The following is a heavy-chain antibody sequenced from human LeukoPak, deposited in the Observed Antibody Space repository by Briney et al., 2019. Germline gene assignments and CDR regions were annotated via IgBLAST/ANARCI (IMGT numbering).Heavy chain of an antibody. Sequence: PSQTLSLTCTVSGGSISSGDYYWSWIRQPPGKGLEWIGYIYYSGSTYYNPSLKSRVTISVDTSKNQFSLKLSSVTAADTAVYYCARVVPYTMVRPRGFDPWGQGTLVTVSS. CDR3: ARVVPYTMVRPRGFDP. CDR2: IYYSGST. J-gene: IGHJ5*02. V-gene: IGHV4-30-4*01. D-gene: IGHD3-10*01. CDR1: GGSISSGDYY.